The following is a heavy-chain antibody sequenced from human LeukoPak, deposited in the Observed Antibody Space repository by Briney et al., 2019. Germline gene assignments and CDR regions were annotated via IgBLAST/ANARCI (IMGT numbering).Heavy chain of an antibody. CDR2: IYSDGTST. CDR1: GFTFSNYW. V-gene: IGHV3-74*01. J-gene: IGHJ4*02. Sequence: GGSLRLSCAASGFTFSNYWMHWVRQAPGKGLVWVSRIYSDGTSTSYADSVKGRFTISRDNAKNTLYLQMNSLRAEDTAVYYCAKVLGYDWGQGTLVTVSS. CDR3: AKVLGYD. D-gene: IGHD6-13*01.